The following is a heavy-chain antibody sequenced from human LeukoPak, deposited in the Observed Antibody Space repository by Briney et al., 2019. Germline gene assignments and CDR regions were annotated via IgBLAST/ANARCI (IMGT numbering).Heavy chain of an antibody. D-gene: IGHD1-26*01. V-gene: IGHV1-8*02. J-gene: IGHJ5*02. CDR1: GGTFSSYA. CDR3: ARSGMGATYYNWFDP. CDR2: MNPNSGNT. Sequence: ASVKVSCKASGGTFSSYAISWVRQAPGQGLEWMGWMNPNSGNTGYAQKFQGRVTMTRNTSISTAYMELSSLRSEDTAVYYCARSGMGATYYNWFDPWGQGTLVTVSS.